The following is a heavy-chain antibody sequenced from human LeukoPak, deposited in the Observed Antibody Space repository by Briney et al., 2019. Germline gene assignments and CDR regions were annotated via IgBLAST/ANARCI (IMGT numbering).Heavy chain of an antibody. Sequence: GGSLRLSCVASGFTFSDYYMSWIRQSPGKGLEWLSYISNNADIIYYADSVKGRFTISRDNDKNSLYLQINGLRAEDTALYYCATNLPSRNDGWPLFDSWGQGTLVTVSS. V-gene: IGHV3-11*01. CDR2: ISNNADII. J-gene: IGHJ4*02. CDR3: ATNLPSRNDGWPLFDS. D-gene: IGHD1-1*01. CDR1: GFTFSDYY.